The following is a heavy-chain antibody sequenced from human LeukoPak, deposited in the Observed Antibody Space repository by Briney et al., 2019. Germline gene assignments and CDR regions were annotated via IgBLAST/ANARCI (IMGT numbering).Heavy chain of an antibody. CDR1: GDSLSSGGCY. V-gene: IGHV4-31*03. CDR2: IYYSGHT. CDR3: ASGMSRTDYDAGFDY. J-gene: IGHJ4*02. Sequence: PSQTLSLTCTVSGDSLSSGGCYWSWIRQHPGKGLEWIDYIYYSGHTYFNPSLESRTTISVDTSRNHFSLKLTSVTAADTAVYYCASGMSRTDYDAGFDYWGQGTLVSAS. D-gene: IGHD4-17*01.